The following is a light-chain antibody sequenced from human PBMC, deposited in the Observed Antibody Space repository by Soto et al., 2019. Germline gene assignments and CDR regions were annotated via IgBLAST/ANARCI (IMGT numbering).Light chain of an antibody. V-gene: IGLV1-40*01. CDR2: GNT. J-gene: IGLJ1*01. CDR1: SSNIGAGYD. CDR3: QSYDNSLSGSYV. Sequence: QSVLTQPPSVSGAPGQRVTISCTGSSSNIGAGYDVHWYQQVPGTAPKLLIYGNTNRPSGVPDRFSGSKSGTSASLVITGLQADDEADYYCQSYDNSLSGSYVFGNGTQLTVL.